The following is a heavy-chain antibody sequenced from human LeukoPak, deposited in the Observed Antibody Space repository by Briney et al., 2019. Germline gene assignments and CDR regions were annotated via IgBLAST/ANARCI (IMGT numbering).Heavy chain of an antibody. CDR2: IVPIFGTA. J-gene: IGHJ5*02. Sequence: ASVKVSCKASGGTFSSYSISWVRQAPGQGLEWMGGIVPIFGTADYAQKFQGRVTITADESTSTAYMELSSLRSEDTAVYYCARDRAAAGLNNRFDPWGQGTRVTVSS. D-gene: IGHD6-13*01. CDR1: GGTFSSYS. V-gene: IGHV1-69*13. CDR3: ARDRAAAGLNNRFDP.